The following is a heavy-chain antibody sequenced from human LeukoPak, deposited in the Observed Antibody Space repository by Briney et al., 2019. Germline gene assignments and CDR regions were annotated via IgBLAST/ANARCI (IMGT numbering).Heavy chain of an antibody. J-gene: IGHJ5*02. CDR2: ISSSSIYI. Sequence: GGSLRLSCSASGFTFSSYNMNWVRQAPGKGLEWVSFISSSSIYIYYADSVKGRFTISRDNAKNSLYLQMNSLRVEDTAVYYCARAGPTGTTLDPWDQGTLVTVSS. CDR1: GFTFSSYN. CDR3: ARAGPTGTTLDP. V-gene: IGHV3-21*01. D-gene: IGHD1-1*01.